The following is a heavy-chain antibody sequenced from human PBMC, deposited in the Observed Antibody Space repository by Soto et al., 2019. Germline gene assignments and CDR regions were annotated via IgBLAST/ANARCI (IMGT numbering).Heavy chain of an antibody. CDR3: ARTTGHGNSWHFEF. D-gene: IGHD4-17*01. CDR1: GFSLNASSVG. Sequence: QITLKESGPALVKPTQTLTLTCAVFGFSLNASSVGVGWIRQSPGKALEWLGLIYWDDDKYYSPSLNNRLTINRDTSRNQVVLTLTSMDPVDTATYHCARTTGHGNSWHFEFWGQGTLVTVSS. J-gene: IGHJ4*02. CDR2: IYWDDDK. V-gene: IGHV2-5*02.